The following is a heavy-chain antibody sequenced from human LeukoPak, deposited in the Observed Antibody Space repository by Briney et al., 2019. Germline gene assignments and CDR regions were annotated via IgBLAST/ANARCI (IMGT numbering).Heavy chain of an antibody. D-gene: IGHD6-6*01. CDR1: GFTFSGYA. J-gene: IGHJ4*02. CDR3: ARLISTSSSRFSDY. V-gene: IGHV3-23*01. Sequence: GGSLRLACAASGFTFSGYAMSWVRQAPGKGLEWVSAISSSGENTYYADSVKGRFTISRDTSRNTLYLQMHSLRAEDTAVYYCARLISTSSSRFSDYWGQGTLVTVSS. CDR2: ISSSGENT.